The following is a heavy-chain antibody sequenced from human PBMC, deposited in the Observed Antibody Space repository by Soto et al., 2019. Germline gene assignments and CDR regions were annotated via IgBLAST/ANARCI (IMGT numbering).Heavy chain of an antibody. D-gene: IGHD2-15*01. CDR3: ARLVQLLQGRWFDP. J-gene: IGHJ5*02. CDR1: GGSISSGDYY. Sequence: SETLSLTCTVSGGSISSGDYYWSWIRQAPGKGLEWIGYIYYSGGTYYNPSLKSRVTISVDTSKNQFSLKLSSVTAADTAVYYCARLVQLLQGRWFDPWGQGTLVTVSS. V-gene: IGHV4-30-4*01. CDR2: IYYSGGT.